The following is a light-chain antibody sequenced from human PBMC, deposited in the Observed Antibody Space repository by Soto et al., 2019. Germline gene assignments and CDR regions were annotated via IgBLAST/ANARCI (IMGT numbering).Light chain of an antibody. CDR1: SSNIGAGYD. J-gene: IGLJ2*01. CDR3: QSYDSSLSGSGV. CDR2: GNS. Sequence: QSVLTQPPSVSGAPGQRVTISCTGSSSNIGAGYDVHWYQQLPGTAPKLLIYGNSNRPSGVTDRFSGSKSGTSASLAITGLQDEDEADYYCQSYDSSLSGSGVFGGGTKLSVL. V-gene: IGLV1-40*01.